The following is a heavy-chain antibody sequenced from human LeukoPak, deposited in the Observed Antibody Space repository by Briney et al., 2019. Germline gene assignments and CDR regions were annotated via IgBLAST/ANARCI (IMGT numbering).Heavy chain of an antibody. Sequence: GGSLRLSCVASGFTLRSYVMNWVRQTPGKGLEWVSAISGSGGSTYYADSVKGRFTISRDNSKNTLYLQMNSLRAEDTAVYYCAKEGGDQFTFDYWGQGTLVTVSS. D-gene: IGHD2-21*02. CDR1: GFTLRSYV. CDR3: AKEGGDQFTFDY. V-gene: IGHV3-23*01. J-gene: IGHJ4*02. CDR2: ISGSGGST.